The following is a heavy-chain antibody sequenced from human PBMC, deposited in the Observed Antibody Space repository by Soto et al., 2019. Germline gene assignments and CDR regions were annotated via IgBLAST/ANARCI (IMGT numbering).Heavy chain of an antibody. V-gene: IGHV3-30*04. CDR3: ARDGAYDSSGYYYFDY. CDR1: GFTFSSYA. CDR2: ISYDGSNK. J-gene: IGHJ4*02. D-gene: IGHD3-22*01. Sequence: GGSLRLSCAASGFTFSSYAMHWVRQAPGKGLEWVAVISYDGSNKYYADSVKGRFTISRDNSKNTLYLQMNSLRAEDTAVYYCARDGAYDSSGYYYFDYWGQGTLVTVSS.